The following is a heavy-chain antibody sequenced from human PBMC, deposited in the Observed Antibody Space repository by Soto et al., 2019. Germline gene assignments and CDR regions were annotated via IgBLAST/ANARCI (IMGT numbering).Heavy chain of an antibody. J-gene: IGHJ4*02. CDR2: INSDGSST. V-gene: IGHV3-74*01. CDR3: VRTTYHFDY. Sequence: GGSLRLSCAASGFTFSSYSMHWVRQAPGKGLVWVSRINSDGSSTTYADSVKGRFTISRDNAKNTLYLQMNSLRDEDTAVYYCVRTTYHFDYWGQGTLVTVSS. CDR1: GFTFSSYS.